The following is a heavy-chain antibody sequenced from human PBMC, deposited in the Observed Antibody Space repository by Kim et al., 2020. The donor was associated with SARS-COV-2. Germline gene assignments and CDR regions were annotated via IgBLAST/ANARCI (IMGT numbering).Heavy chain of an antibody. CDR3: VVGRRRGAEDGSGSYYGMDV. CDR1: GYTFTSYA. CDR2: INTNTGNP. D-gene: IGHD3-10*01. Sequence: ASVKVSCKASGYTFTSYAMNWVRQAPGQGLEWMGWINTNTGNPTYAQGFTGRFVFSLDTSVSTAYLQISSLKAEDTAVYYCVVGRRRGAEDGSGSYYGMDVWGQGTTVTVSS. V-gene: IGHV7-4-1*02. J-gene: IGHJ6*02.